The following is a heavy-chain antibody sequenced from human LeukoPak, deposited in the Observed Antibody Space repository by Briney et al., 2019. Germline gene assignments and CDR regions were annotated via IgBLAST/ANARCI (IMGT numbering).Heavy chain of an antibody. D-gene: IGHD3-10*01. CDR3: ARAGWFGEFSTDY. Sequence: PSETLSLTCAVYGGSFSGYYWSWIRQPPGKGLEWIGEINHSGSTNYNPSLKSRVTISVDTSKNRFSLKLSSVTAADTAVYYCARAGWFGEFSTDYWGQGTLVTVSS. J-gene: IGHJ4*02. CDR1: GGSFSGYY. V-gene: IGHV4-34*01. CDR2: INHSGST.